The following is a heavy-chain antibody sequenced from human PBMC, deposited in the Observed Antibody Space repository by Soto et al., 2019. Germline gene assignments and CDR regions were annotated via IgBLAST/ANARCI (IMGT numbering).Heavy chain of an antibody. CDR2: INSDGSST. J-gene: IGHJ6*02. D-gene: IGHD2-2*01. V-gene: IGHV3-74*01. Sequence: GGSLRLSCASAGLTFTRYLMHWVRQAPGKGLVWVSRINSDGSSTSYADSVKGRFTISRDNAKNTLYLQMNSLRAEDTAVYYCAKGPAIVLVPAAMNYYYGMDVWGQGT. CDR1: GLTFTRYL. CDR3: AKGPAIVLVPAAMNYYYGMDV.